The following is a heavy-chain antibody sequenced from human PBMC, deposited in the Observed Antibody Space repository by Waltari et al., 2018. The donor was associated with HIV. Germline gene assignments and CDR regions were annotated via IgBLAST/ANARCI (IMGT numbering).Heavy chain of an antibody. D-gene: IGHD4-17*01. V-gene: IGHV1-24*01. CDR1: GYTLTELS. J-gene: IGHJ3*02. CDR2: FDPEDGEA. CDR3: ATPRLYGAAAFDI. Sequence: QVQLVQSGAEVKKPGASVKVSCKVSGYTLTELSMHWVRQAPGKGLEWMGGFDPEDGEAIYAQNGEGRVTMTEDTSTDTAYMGLSRLRSEDTAVYYCATPRLYGAAAFDIWGQGTMVTVSS.